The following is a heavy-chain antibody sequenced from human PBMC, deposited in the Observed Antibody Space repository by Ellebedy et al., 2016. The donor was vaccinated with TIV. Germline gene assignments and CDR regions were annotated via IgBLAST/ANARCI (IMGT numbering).Heavy chain of an antibody. D-gene: IGHD5-24*01. CDR2: IKQDGSEK. CDR3: VRAIAPPDGY. V-gene: IGHV3-7*01. CDR1: GFTFSNYW. Sequence: GESLKISXAASGFTFSNYWMNWVRQAPGKGLEWVANIKQDGSEKYYVDSVKGRFTISRDNTKNSLYLQMNSLRAEDTAVYYCVRAIAPPDGYWGQGTLVTVSS. J-gene: IGHJ1*01.